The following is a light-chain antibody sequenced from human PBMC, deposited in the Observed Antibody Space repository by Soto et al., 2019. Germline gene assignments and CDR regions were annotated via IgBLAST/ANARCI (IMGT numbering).Light chain of an antibody. CDR2: DDS. V-gene: IGLV3-21*02. CDR1: NIGSKS. CDR3: QVWDSSSDHPV. J-gene: IGLJ2*01. Sequence: SYELTQPHSVSVAPGQTARITCGGTNIGSKSVHWYQQKPGQAPVLVVYDDSDRPSGIPERFSGANSGNTSTLTISRVEAGDEAYYYCQVWDSSSDHPVFGGGTELTVL.